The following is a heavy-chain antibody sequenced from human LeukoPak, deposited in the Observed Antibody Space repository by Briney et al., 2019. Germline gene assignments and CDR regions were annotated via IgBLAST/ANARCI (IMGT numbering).Heavy chain of an antibody. J-gene: IGHJ6*02. CDR1: GGSISSYY. CDR2: IYYSGST. CDR3: ARDRIAVAGNYYYYYGMDV. Sequence: PSETLSLTCTVSGGSISSYYWSWIRQPPGKGLEWIGYIYYSGSTNYNPSLKSRVTISVDTPKNQFSLKLSSVTAADTAVYYCARDRIAVAGNYYYYYGMDVWGQGTTVTVSS. D-gene: IGHD6-19*01. V-gene: IGHV4-59*01.